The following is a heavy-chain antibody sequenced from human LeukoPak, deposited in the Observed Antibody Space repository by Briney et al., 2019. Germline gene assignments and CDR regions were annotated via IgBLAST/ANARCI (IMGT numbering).Heavy chain of an antibody. CDR2: IYTSGST. J-gene: IGHJ4*02. CDR3: ARVYCSGGSCYFDY. D-gene: IGHD2-15*01. CDR1: GGSISSGSYY. Sequence: SGTLSLTCTVSGGSISSGSYYWSWIRQPAGKGLEWIGRIYTSGSTNYNPSLKSRVTISVDTSKNQFSLELSSVTAADTAVYYCARVYCSGGSCYFDYWGQGTLVTVSS. V-gene: IGHV4-61*02.